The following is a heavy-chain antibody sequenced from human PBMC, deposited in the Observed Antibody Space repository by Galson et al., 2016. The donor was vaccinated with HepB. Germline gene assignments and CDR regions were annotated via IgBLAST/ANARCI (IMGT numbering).Heavy chain of an antibody. V-gene: IGHV4-39*01. CDR1: GGSIGSSSYY. J-gene: IGHJ4*02. Sequence: LSLTCTVSGGSIGSSSYYWGWIRQPPGKGLEWIGSIYYSGTTYYNPSLKSRLTISVDTSKNQFSLRLSSVTAADTAVYFCARRGSVFYGLFDYWGQGTLVTVSS. CDR2: IYYSGTT. CDR3: ARRGSVFYGLFDY. D-gene: IGHD3-22*01.